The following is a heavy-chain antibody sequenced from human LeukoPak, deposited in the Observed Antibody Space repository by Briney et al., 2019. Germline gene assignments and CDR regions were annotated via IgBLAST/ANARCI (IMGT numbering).Heavy chain of an antibody. V-gene: IGHV1-18*01. CDR2: NSAYNGDT. Sequence: ASVKVSCKASGGTFSSYAISWVRQAPGQGLEWMGWNSAYNGDTNYAQKLQGRVTMTTDTSTETAYMELRSLRSDDTAVYYCARDYGSRLVHVNSAFLKWGQGTLVTVSS. CDR1: GGTFSSYA. D-gene: IGHD3-10*01. CDR3: ARDYGSRLVHVNSAFLK. J-gene: IGHJ4*02.